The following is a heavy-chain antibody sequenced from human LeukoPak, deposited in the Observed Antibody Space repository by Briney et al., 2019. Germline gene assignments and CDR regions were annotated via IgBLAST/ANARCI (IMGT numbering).Heavy chain of an antibody. CDR3: ARAMVRARAFDI. J-gene: IGHJ3*02. CDR2: INWNGGST. D-gene: IGHD3-10*01. Sequence: GGSLRVSCAASGFTFDDYGMSWVRQAPGKGLEWVSGINWNGGSTGYADSVKGRFTISRDNAKNSLYLQMNSLRAEDTALYHCARAMVRARAFDIWGQGTMVTVSS. CDR1: GFTFDDYG. V-gene: IGHV3-20*01.